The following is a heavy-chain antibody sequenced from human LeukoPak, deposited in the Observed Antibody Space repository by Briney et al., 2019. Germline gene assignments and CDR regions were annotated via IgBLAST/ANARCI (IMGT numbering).Heavy chain of an antibody. J-gene: IGHJ4*02. CDR3: ARGGHGNSFGFVNY. D-gene: IGHD3-10*01. Sequence: GGSLRLSCAASGFTFSSYTMNWVRQAPGKGLEWVSTVSDGFNKHYSDSVKGRFTISRDNSKNTLYLQMDSLRAEDTAVYYCARGGHGNSFGFVNYWGQGTLVTVSS. CDR2: VSDGFNK. CDR1: GFTFSSYT. V-gene: IGHV3-21*01.